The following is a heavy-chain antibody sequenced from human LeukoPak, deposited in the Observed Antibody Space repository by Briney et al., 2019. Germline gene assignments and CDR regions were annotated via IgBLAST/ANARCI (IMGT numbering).Heavy chain of an antibody. J-gene: IGHJ4*02. D-gene: IGHD3-22*01. Sequence: ASVKVSCKASGYTFTSYGISWVGQAAGQGGEGMGWIIAYNGNTNYAQKLQGRVTMPTDTSTSTAYMELRSLRSDDTAVYYCARVRYYDSSGYYPHFDYRGQGTLVTVSS. CDR1: GYTFTSYG. CDR3: ARVRYYDSSGYYPHFDY. CDR2: IIAYNGNT. V-gene: IGHV1-18*01.